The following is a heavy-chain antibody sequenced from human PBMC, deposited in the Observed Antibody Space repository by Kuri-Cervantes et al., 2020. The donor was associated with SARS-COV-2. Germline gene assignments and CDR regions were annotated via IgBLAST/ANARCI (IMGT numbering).Heavy chain of an antibody. CDR2: IIPIFGTA. J-gene: IGHJ5*02. CDR1: GGTFSSYA. Sequence: SVKVSCKASGGTFSSYAISWVRQAPGQGLEWMGGIIPIFGTANYAQKFQGRVTITTDESTSTAYMELSSLRSDDTAVYYCGASGYWKDWFDPWGQGTLVTVSS. D-gene: IGHD3-22*01. CDR3: GASGYWKDWFDP. V-gene: IGHV1-69*05.